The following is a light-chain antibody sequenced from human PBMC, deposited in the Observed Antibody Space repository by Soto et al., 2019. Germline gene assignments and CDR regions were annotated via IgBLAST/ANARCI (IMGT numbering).Light chain of an antibody. CDR2: GAS. J-gene: IGKJ1*01. CDR1: QTVTSTF. Sequence: EIVLTQSPGTLSLSPGERATLSCRASQTVTSTFLAWYQQKPGQPPRLLIYGASRRATGTPDRFSGGGSGAFFTLTITRLEAEVFALYYWHQYDSSRTFGQGTKVEMK. CDR3: HQYDSSRT. V-gene: IGKV3-20*01.